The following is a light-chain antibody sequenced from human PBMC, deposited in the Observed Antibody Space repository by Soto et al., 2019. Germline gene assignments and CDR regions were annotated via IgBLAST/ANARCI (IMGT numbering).Light chain of an antibody. J-gene: IGKJ1*01. V-gene: IGKV3-20*01. CDR1: QSVNSNY. CDR3: QQYGGSPRT. CDR2: GAS. Sequence: VLTQSPGTLSFSPGERATLSCSASQSVNSNYLAWYQQKPGQAPRLLIHGASNRATGIPDRFSGSGSGKDFTLTISRLEPEDFAVYYCQQYGGSPRTFGQGTKVDIK.